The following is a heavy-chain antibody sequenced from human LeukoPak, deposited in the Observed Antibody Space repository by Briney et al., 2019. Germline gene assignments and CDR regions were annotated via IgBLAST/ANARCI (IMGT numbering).Heavy chain of an antibody. CDR3: ARDAIGITTYDSYFDN. Sequence: GGSLRLSCAASGFTFDDYAMHWVRHAPGKGLEWVSSISWNSGSIAYADSVKGRFTISRDNAKNSLYLQMNSLRAEDMAVYYCARDAIGITTYDSYFDNWGQGTLVTVSS. CDR2: ISWNSGSI. V-gene: IGHV3-9*03. D-gene: IGHD3-22*01. CDR1: GFTFDDYA. J-gene: IGHJ4*02.